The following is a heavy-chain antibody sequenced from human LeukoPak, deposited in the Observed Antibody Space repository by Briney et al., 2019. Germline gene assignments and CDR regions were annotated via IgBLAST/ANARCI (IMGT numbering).Heavy chain of an antibody. Sequence: PETLSLTCTVSGVSISNYYWSWIRQPAGKGLEWIGRIHTSGSTNYNPSLESRVTVSVDTSKNQFSLKLSSVTAADTAVYYCARVGMVGGFNWFDPWGQGTLVTVSS. D-gene: IGHD3-10*01. J-gene: IGHJ5*02. CDR2: IHTSGST. CDR1: GVSISNYY. V-gene: IGHV4-4*07. CDR3: ARVGMVGGFNWFDP.